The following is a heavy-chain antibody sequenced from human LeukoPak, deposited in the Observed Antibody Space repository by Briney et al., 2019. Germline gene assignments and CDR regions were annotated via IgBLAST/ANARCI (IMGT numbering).Heavy chain of an antibody. Sequence: PGGSLRLSCAASGFTFSSYAMHWVRQAPGKGLEYVSAISSNGGSTYYANSVKGRFTISRDNSKNTLYLQMGSLRAEDMAVYYCARAGYDYWGQGTLATVSS. CDR3: ARAGYDY. V-gene: IGHV3-64*01. D-gene: IGHD6-13*01. CDR2: ISSNGGST. CDR1: GFTFSSYA. J-gene: IGHJ4*02.